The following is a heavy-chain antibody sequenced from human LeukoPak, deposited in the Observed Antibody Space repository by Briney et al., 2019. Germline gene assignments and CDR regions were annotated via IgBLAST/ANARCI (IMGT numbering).Heavy chain of an antibody. D-gene: IGHD3-22*01. J-gene: IGHJ4*02. CDR3: ARGQYFDSSGYYPPDY. CDR1: GFTVSTND. Sequence: SGGSLRLSCAASGFTVSTNDMSWGRQAPGKGLEWVSVIYSDGRTYYADSVKGRFTISRDNSKNTVYLQMNSLRAEDTAVYYCARGQYFDSSGYYPPDYWGQGTLVTVSS. CDR2: IYSDGRT. V-gene: IGHV3-53*01.